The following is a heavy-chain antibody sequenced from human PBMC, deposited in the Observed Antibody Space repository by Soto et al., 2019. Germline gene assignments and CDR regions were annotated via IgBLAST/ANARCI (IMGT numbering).Heavy chain of an antibody. D-gene: IGHD5-12*01. CDR2: ISGSSSTI. J-gene: IGHJ5*02. CDR3: ARHRRGYSGYDSFWFDP. CDR1: GFTFSSYS. Sequence: EVQLVESGGGLVQPGGSLRLSCAASGFTFSSYSMNWVRQAPGKGLEWVSYISGSSSTIYYADSVKGRFTISRDNAKNSLYLQMNSLRAEDTAVYYCARHRRGYSGYDSFWFDPWGQGTLVTVSS. V-gene: IGHV3-48*01.